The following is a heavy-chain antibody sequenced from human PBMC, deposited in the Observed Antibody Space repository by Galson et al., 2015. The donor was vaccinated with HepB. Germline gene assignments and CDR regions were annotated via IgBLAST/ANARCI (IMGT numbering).Heavy chain of an antibody. D-gene: IGHD2-15*01. V-gene: IGHV3-48*03. CDR1: GFTFSSYE. J-gene: IGHJ6*02. Sequence: SLRLSCAASGFTFSSYEMNWVRQASGKGLEWVSYISSSGSTIYYADSVKGRFTISRDNAKNSLYLQMNSLRAEDTAVYYCARASGSPVVADYGMDVWGQGTTVTVSS. CDR3: ARASGSPVVADYGMDV. CDR2: ISSSGSTI.